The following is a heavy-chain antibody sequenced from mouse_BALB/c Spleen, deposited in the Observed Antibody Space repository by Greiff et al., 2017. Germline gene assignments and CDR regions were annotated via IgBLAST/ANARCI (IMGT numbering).Heavy chain of an antibody. Sequence: EVKVVESGGGLVKPGGSLKLSCAASGFTFSDYYMYWVRQTPEKRLEWVATISDGGSYTYYPDSVKGRFTISRDNAKNNLYLQMSSLKSEDTAMYYCARGEGSFAYWGQGTLVTVSA. J-gene: IGHJ3*01. CDR2: ISDGGSYT. CDR3: ARGEGSFAY. V-gene: IGHV5-4*02. CDR1: GFTFSDYY.